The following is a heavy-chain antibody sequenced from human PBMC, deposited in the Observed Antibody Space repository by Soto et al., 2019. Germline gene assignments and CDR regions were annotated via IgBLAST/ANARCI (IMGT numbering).Heavy chain of an antibody. J-gene: IGHJ4*02. CDR3: ARDSGPYTGLLAY. D-gene: IGHD2-2*02. Sequence: SETLSLTCSVSGGSINYYYWSWIRQPPGKGLEWIAYVYSSGATNYDPSLKSRATISVDTSKDQFSLKLSSVTAADTAVYYCARDSGPYTGLLAYCGQGTLVPGSS. V-gene: IGHV4-59*01. CDR2: VYSSGAT. CDR1: GGSINYYY.